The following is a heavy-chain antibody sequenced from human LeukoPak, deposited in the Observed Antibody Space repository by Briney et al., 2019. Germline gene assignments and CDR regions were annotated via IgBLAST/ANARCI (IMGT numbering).Heavy chain of an antibody. CDR3: ARNKINTVTRGWYFDR. CDR2: VSIGGTYI. CDR1: GFTFSSYG. Sequence: PGGSLRLSCAASGFTFSSYGMNWVRQAPGKGLERVSFVSIGGTYIYYADSVKGRFTISRDDAKNSLYPQMNSLTAEDTAEYYCARNKINTVTRGWYFDRWGRGTLVSASS. D-gene: IGHD4-17*01. J-gene: IGHJ2*01. V-gene: IGHV3-21*01.